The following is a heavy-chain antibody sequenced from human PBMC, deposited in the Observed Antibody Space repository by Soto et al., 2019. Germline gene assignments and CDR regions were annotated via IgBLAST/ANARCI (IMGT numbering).Heavy chain of an antibody. CDR2: INHSGST. Sequence: SETLSLTCAVYGGSFSGYYWSWIRQPPGKGLEWIGEINHSGSTNYNPSLRRRVSISVDTSKNQFSRKMSSVTAADTAVYYCARGSMRTAMVNPNWFDPWGQGTLVTVSS. CDR3: ARGSMRTAMVNPNWFDP. J-gene: IGHJ5*02. CDR1: GGSFSGYY. V-gene: IGHV4-34*01. D-gene: IGHD5-18*01.